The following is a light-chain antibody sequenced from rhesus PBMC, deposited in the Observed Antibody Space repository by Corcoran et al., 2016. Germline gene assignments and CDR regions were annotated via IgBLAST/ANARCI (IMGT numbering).Light chain of an antibody. CDR1: QSLLHSGGKTY. CDR2: EVS. CDR3: MQGIQLPLT. J-gene: IGKJ4*01. Sequence: DIVMTQTPLSLPVTPGEPASISCRSSQSLLHSGGKTYLYWYLQKPGQSPQLLIYEVSNRASGVPDRCRGMGSGTDFTLKISRVEAEDVGVYYCMQGIQLPLTFGGGTKVELK. V-gene: IGKV2S15*01.